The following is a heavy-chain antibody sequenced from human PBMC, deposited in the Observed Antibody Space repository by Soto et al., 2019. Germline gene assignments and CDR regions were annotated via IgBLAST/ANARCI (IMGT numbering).Heavy chain of an antibody. D-gene: IGHD5-12*01. V-gene: IGHV3-30*03. CDR2: ISYDGSNK. J-gene: IGHJ3*02. CDR1: GFTFSSYG. Sequence: QVQLVESGGGVVQPGRSPRLSCAASGFTFSSYGMHWVRQAPGKGLEWVAVISYDGSNKYYADSVKGRFTISRDNSKNTLYLQMNSLRAEDTAVYYCILRGAFDIWGQGTMVTVSS. CDR3: ILRGAFDI.